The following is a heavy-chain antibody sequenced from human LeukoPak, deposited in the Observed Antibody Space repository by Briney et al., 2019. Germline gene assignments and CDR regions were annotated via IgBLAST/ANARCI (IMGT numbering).Heavy chain of an antibody. J-gene: IGHJ4*02. CDR1: GFTFSSYG. CDR2: ISGSGGRT. Sequence: GGSLRLSCAASGFTFSSYGMSWVRQAPGKGLEWVSGISGSGGRTYFADSVKGRFTISRDNAKNSLYLQMNSLRAEDTAVYYCARGTVKSRGFDYWGQGTLVTVSS. V-gene: IGHV3-23*01. CDR3: ARGTVKSRGFDY. D-gene: IGHD1-26*01.